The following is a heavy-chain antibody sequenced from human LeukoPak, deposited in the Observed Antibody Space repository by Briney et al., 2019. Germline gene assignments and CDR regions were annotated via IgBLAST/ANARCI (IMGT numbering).Heavy chain of an antibody. J-gene: IGHJ6*02. CDR2: ISWNSGSI. D-gene: IGHD2-15*01. V-gene: IGHV3-9*01. CDR1: GFTFDDYA. Sequence: GGSLRLSCAASGFTFDDYAMHWVRQAPGKGLEWVPGISWNSGSIGYADSVKGRFTISRDNAKNSLYLQMNSLRAEDTALYYCAKDMEYCSGGSCYSDYYGMDVWGQGTTVTVSS. CDR3: AKDMEYCSGGSCYSDYYGMDV.